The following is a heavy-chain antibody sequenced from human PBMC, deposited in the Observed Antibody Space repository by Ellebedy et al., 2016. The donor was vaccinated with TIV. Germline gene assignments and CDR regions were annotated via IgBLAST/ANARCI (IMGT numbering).Heavy chain of an antibody. Sequence: PGGSLRLSCAASGFTFSDYYMTWIPQAPGKGLEWVSYITSSGGSIYYAASVEGRLTISRDNAKNSMYLQMNSLRAEDTAVYYCARTSGWYGGYYFDYWGQGTLVTVSS. D-gene: IGHD6-19*01. CDR2: ITSSGGSI. V-gene: IGHV3-11*01. CDR1: GFTFSDYY. CDR3: ARTSGWYGGYYFDY. J-gene: IGHJ4*02.